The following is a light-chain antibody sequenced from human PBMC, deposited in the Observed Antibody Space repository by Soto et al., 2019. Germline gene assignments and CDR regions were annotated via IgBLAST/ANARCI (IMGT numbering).Light chain of an antibody. Sequence: EILLTQSPGIPSLSPGERATLSCRSSQSVSSNYLAWYQQKPGQAPRLLIYGASSRATGIPDRFSGSGSGTDFTLTIGRLEPEDFAVYYCHQYGISPPRTFGQGTKVDIK. CDR3: HQYGISPPRT. V-gene: IGKV3-20*01. CDR1: QSVSSNY. J-gene: IGKJ1*01. CDR2: GAS.